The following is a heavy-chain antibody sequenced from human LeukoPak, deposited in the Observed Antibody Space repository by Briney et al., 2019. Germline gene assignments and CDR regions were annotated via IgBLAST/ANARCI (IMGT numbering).Heavy chain of an antibody. CDR3: ARVAVSGPTGWFDS. CDR2: VNTDGSST. J-gene: IGHJ5*01. D-gene: IGHD2-8*02. Sequence: GGSLRLSCAASGFIFSREWMHWVRQAPGRGLVWVSRVNTDGSSTVYADSVKGRFTISRDNVDNVVYLEMNSLGAEDTATYYCARVAVSGPTGWFDSWGQGTLVIVSS. CDR1: GFIFSREW. V-gene: IGHV3-74*03.